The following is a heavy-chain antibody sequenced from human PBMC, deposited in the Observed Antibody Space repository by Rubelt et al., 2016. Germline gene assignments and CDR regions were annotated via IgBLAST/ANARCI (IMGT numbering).Heavy chain of an antibody. J-gene: IGHJ4*02. CDR3: ARDLYKGPRWLVAY. D-gene: IGHD6-19*01. V-gene: IGHV1-2*07. CDR1: GYTFTGYY. Sequence: QVQLVQSGAEVKKPGASVKISCKASGYTFTGYYMHWVRQAPGQGLEWMGWINPNSGGTNYANKFQGRVTMTRDTAISTAYMELSRLRSDDTAVYYCARDLYKGPRWLVAYWGQGTLVTVSS. CDR2: INPNSGGT.